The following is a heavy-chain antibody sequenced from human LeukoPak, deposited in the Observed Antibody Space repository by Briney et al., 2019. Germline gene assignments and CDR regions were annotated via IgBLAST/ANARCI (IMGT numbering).Heavy chain of an antibody. Sequence: FAESVKGRFTISRDTAKNTVYLQMNSLRVEDTAMYYCARSRDGASDIWGQGTMVTVSS. V-gene: IGHV3-74*01. J-gene: IGHJ3*02. D-gene: IGHD5-24*01. CDR3: ARSRDGASDI.